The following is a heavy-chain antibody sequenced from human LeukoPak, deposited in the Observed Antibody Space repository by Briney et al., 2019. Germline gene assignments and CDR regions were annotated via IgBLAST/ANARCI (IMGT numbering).Heavy chain of an antibody. CDR2: INPNSGGT. V-gene: IGHV1-2*02. CDR1: GYTFTGYY. J-gene: IGHJ6*02. CDR3: ARRERDFSSYYYYGMDV. D-gene: IGHD1-26*01. Sequence: GASVKVSCKASGYTFTGYYMHWVRQAPGQGLEWMGWINPNSGGTNYAQKFQGRVTMTRDTSISTAYMELSRLRSDDTAVYYCARRERDFSSYYYYGMDVWGQGTTVTVSS.